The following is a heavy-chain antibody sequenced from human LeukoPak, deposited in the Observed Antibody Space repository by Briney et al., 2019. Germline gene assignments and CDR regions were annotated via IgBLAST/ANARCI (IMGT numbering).Heavy chain of an antibody. Sequence: SETLSLTCIVSGGSISSYYWSWIRQPPGKGLEWIGYIYYSGSTNYNPSLKSRVTISVDTSKNQFSLKLSSVTAADTAVYYCATRTNDYGDSNWFDPWGQGTLVTVSS. D-gene: IGHD4-17*01. J-gene: IGHJ5*02. CDR1: GGSISSYY. CDR2: IYYSGST. V-gene: IGHV4-59*01. CDR3: ATRTNDYGDSNWFDP.